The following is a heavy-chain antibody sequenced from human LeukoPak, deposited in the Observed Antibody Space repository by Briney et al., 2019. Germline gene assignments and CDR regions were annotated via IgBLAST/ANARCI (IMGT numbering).Heavy chain of an antibody. V-gene: IGHV1-46*01. CDR1: GYTFTNYY. D-gene: IGHD3-10*01. J-gene: IGHJ4*02. Sequence: ASVKASCKASGYTFTNYYMHWVRQAPGQGLEWMGIINPSGGITSYAQKFQGRVTMTRDTSTSTVYMELSSLRSEDTAVYYCYGSGSYYLFDYWGQGTLVTVSS. CDR3: YGSGSYYLFDY. CDR2: INPSGGIT.